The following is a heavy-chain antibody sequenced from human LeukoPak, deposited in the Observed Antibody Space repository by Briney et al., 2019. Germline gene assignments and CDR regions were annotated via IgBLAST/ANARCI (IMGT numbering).Heavy chain of an antibody. CDR2: INPNSGDT. CDR3: ARALDSSGYYVVY. D-gene: IGHD3-22*01. J-gene: IGHJ4*02. V-gene: IGHV1-2*06. Sequence: ASVKVSCKASGYTFTGCSIHWVRQAPGQGLEWMGRINPNSGDTNYAPKFQGEVTMTRDTSISTAFMEVSRLRSDDTAVYYCARALDSSGYYVVYWGQGTLVTVSS. CDR1: GYTFTGCS.